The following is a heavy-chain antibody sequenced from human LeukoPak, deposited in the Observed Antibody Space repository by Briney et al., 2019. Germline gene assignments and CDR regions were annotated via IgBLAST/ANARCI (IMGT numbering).Heavy chain of an antibody. J-gene: IGHJ4*02. CDR3: ATDLVVVPAATNDY. D-gene: IGHD2-2*01. CDR2: IIPSDGDT. Sequence: ASVKVSCKASGYTFTNYYMHWVRQAPGQGLEWMGIIIPSDGDTNYAQKFQGRVTMTEDTSTDTAYMELSSLRSEDTAVYYCATDLVVVPAATNDYWGQGTLVTVSS. V-gene: IGHV1-46*01. CDR1: GYTFTNYY.